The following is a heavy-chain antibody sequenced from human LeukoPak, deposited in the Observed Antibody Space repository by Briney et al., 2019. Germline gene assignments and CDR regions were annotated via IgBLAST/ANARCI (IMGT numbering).Heavy chain of an antibody. V-gene: IGHV3-21*01. J-gene: IGHJ4*02. D-gene: IGHD6-13*01. CDR1: GFTFSSYT. CDR2: ITSGSYI. CDR3: ARDPAADDY. Sequence: GGSLRLSCVASGFTFSSYTMNWVRQAPGKELEGVSSITSGSYIYYAESVKGRFTISRDNAKNSLYLQMNSLRAEDTAVYYCARDPAADDYWGQGTLVTVSS.